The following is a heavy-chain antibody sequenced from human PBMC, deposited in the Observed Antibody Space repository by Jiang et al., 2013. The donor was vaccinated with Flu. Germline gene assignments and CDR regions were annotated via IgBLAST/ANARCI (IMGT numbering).Heavy chain of an antibody. J-gene: IGHJ6*02. V-gene: IGHV3-7*03. CDR2: IKEDESEI. CDR1: GFNFNNYW. Sequence: SLRLSCAASGFNFNNYWVNWVRQRPGKGLEWVANIKEDESEIHYAASVKGRFTISRGNARSLAYLQMDSLRVEDTAVYYCAKAMDMRGQGTAVIVSS. CDR3: AKAMDM.